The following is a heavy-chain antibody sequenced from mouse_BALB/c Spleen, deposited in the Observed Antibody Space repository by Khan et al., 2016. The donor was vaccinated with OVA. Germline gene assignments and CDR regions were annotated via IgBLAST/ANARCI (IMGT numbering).Heavy chain of an antibody. D-gene: IGHD1-1*01. J-gene: IGHJ4*01. V-gene: IGHV3-2*02. Sequence: QLEESGPGLVNPSQSLSLTCTVAGYSISSNYAWSWIRQFPGNKLEWMGYISYSGSTSYNTSLKSRIYITRDTSQNQFFLKLTSVTAEDTAAYYGARQKYYGYALDYWGQGTSVTVSS. CDR1: GYSISSNYA. CDR3: ARQKYYGYALDY. CDR2: ISYSGST.